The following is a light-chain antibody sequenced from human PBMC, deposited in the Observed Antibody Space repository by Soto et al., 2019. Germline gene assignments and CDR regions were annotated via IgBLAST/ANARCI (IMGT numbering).Light chain of an antibody. J-gene: IGLJ2*01. CDR1: NIGSKS. CDR2: YDS. Sequence: SYELTQPPSVSVAPGKTARITCGGNNIGSKSVHWYQQQPGQAPVLVIYYDSDRPSGIPERFSGSNSGNTATLTISRVEAGDEADDYCQVWDGSSAHVVFGAGTKLTVL. V-gene: IGLV3-21*04. CDR3: QVWDGSSAHVV.